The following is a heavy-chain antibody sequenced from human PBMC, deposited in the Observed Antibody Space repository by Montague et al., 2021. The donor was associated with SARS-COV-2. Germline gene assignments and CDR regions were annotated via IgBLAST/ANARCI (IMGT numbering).Heavy chain of an antibody. CDR2: ISSSGSTI. CDR1: GFTFSSYE. Sequence: SLRLSCAASGFTFSSYEMNWVRQAPGKGLEWVSYISSSGSTIYSADSVKGRFTISRDNAKNSLYLQMNSLRAEDTAVYYCARDEGLKYGSGDYCGMDVWGQGTTVTVSS. D-gene: IGHD3-10*01. V-gene: IGHV3-48*03. J-gene: IGHJ6*02. CDR3: ARDEGLKYGSGDYCGMDV.